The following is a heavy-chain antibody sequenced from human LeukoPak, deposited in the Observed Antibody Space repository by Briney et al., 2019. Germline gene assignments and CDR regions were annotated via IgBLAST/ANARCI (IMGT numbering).Heavy chain of an antibody. J-gene: IGHJ4*02. CDR1: GFSFTSYW. D-gene: IGHD3-10*01. CDR2: INSDGSST. Sequence: PGGSLRLSCAASGFSFTSYWMHWVRQAPGKGLVWVSRINSDGSSTSYADSVKGRFTISRDNAKNTLYLQMNSLRDEDTAVYYCARESASGSQSHYWGQGTLVTVSS. V-gene: IGHV3-74*01. CDR3: ARESASGSQSHY.